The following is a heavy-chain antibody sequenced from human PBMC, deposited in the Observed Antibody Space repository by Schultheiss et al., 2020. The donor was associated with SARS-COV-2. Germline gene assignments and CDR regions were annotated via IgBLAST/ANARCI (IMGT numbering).Heavy chain of an antibody. Sequence: GGSLRLSCAASGFTFSGSAMHWVRQASGKGLEWVGRIRSKANSYATAYAASVKGRFTISRDDSKNTAYLQMNSLKTEDTAVYYCTAPGSYSSSDWGQGTLVTVSS. CDR1: GFTFSGSA. CDR2: IRSKANSYAT. D-gene: IGHD6-6*01. V-gene: IGHV3-73*01. CDR3: TAPGSYSSSD. J-gene: IGHJ4*02.